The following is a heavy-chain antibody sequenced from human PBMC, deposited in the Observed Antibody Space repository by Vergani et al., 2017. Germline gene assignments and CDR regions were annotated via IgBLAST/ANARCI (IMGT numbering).Heavy chain of an antibody. V-gene: IGHV3-7*01. CDR2: IKEDGSEK. CDR3: ARDRGYGGNREHYFDY. Sequence: EVQLVDSGGDLVQPGGSLRLSCAASGFAFYTYWMSWVRQAPGKGLEWVANIKEDGSEKYYVDSVKGRFTISRDNAKNSVYLQMNSLRVEDTAVYCCARDRGYGGNREHYFDYWGQGALVTVSS. J-gene: IGHJ4*02. CDR1: GFAFYTYW. D-gene: IGHD4-23*01.